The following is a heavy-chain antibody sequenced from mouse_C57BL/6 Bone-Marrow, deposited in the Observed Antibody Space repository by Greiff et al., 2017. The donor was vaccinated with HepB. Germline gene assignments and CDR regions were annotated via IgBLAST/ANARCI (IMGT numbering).Heavy chain of an antibody. CDR3: TVYYYGSSYV. J-gene: IGHJ3*01. V-gene: IGHV5-9-1*02. CDR2: ISSGGDYI. Sequence: EVQGVESGEGLVKPGGSLKLSCAASGFTFSSYAMSWVRQTPEKRLEWVAYISSGGDYIYYADTVKGRFTISRDNARNTLYLQMSSLKSEDTAMYYCTVYYYGSSYVWGQGTLVTVSA. D-gene: IGHD1-1*01. CDR1: GFTFSSYA.